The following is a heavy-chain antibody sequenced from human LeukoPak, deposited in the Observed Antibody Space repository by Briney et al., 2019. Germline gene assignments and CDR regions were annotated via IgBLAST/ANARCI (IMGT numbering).Heavy chain of an antibody. CDR1: GGSFSGYY. V-gene: IGHV4-34*01. J-gene: IGHJ4*02. CDR3: ARTRDIVVVPAAFDY. D-gene: IGHD2-2*01. CDR2: INHSGST. Sequence: PSETLSLTCAVYGGSFSGYYWSWIRQPPGKGLEWIGEINHSGSTNYNPSLKSRVTISVDTSKNQFSLKLSSVTAADTAVYYCARTRDIVVVPAAFDYWGQGTLVTVSS.